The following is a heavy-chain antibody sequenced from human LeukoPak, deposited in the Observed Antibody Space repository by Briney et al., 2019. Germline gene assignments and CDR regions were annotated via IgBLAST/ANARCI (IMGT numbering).Heavy chain of an antibody. Sequence: GGSLRLSCAASGFTFSSYWMHWVRQAPGKGLVWVSRINSDGSSTSYADSVKGRFTISRDNSKNTLYLQMNSLRAEDTALYYCAKEYSGSMYYFDYWGQGTLVTVSS. J-gene: IGHJ4*02. CDR2: INSDGSST. CDR3: AKEYSGSMYYFDY. D-gene: IGHD1-26*01. V-gene: IGHV3-74*01. CDR1: GFTFSSYW.